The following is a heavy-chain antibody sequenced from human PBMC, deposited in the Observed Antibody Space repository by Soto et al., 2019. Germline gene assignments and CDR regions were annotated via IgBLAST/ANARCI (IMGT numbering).Heavy chain of an antibody. J-gene: IGHJ6*02. Sequence: PGASLKISCKGSGYSFTSYWIGWVRQMPGKGLEWMGIIYPGDSDTRYSPSFQGQVTISAEKSISTAYLQWSSLKASDTTMYYRARRGVDTAMVDYYYGMDVWGQGTTVTV. CDR3: ARRGVDTAMVDYYYGMDV. V-gene: IGHV5-51*01. D-gene: IGHD5-18*01. CDR2: IYPGDSDT. CDR1: GYSFTSYW.